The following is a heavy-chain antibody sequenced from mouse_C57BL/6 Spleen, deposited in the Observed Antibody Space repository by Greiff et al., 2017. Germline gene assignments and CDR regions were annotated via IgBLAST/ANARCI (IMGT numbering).Heavy chain of an antibody. J-gene: IGHJ2*01. V-gene: IGHV1-15*01. CDR2: IDPETGGT. CDR1: GYTFTDYE. D-gene: IGHD2-3*01. CDR3: TNSRDGYHGAY. Sequence: VQLVESVAELVMPGASVTLSCKASGYTFTDYEMHWVKQTPVHGLEWIGAIDPETGGTAYNQKFKGKAILTADKSSSTAYMELRSLTSEDSAVYYCTNSRDGYHGAYWRQCTTITVSS.